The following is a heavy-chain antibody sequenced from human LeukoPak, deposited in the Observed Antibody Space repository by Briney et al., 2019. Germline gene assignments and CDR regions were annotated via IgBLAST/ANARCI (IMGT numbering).Heavy chain of an antibody. CDR1: GFTFSDYS. CDR2: IQYDGSSK. CDR3: AKDLGY. J-gene: IGHJ4*02. D-gene: IGHD7-27*01. V-gene: IGHV3-30*02. Sequence: GGSLRLSCAASGFTFSDYSMSWIRQAPGKGLEWVAFIQYDGSSKDYADSVKGRFTISRDNSKNTLDLQMNSLRPEDTAVYYCAKDLGYWGQGTLVTVSS.